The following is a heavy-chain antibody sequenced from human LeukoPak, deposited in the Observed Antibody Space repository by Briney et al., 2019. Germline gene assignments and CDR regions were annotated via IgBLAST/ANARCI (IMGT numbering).Heavy chain of an antibody. CDR2: ISYDGSNK. V-gene: IGHV3-30*18. J-gene: IGHJ4*02. D-gene: IGHD4-17*01. Sequence: GGSLRLSSAASGFTFSSYGMHWVRQAPGKGLEWVAVISYDGSNKYYADSVKGRFTISRDNSKNTLYLQMNSLRAEDTAVYYCAKDRGPTVTFFDYWGQGTLVTVSS. CDR3: AKDRGPTVTFFDY. CDR1: GFTFSSYG.